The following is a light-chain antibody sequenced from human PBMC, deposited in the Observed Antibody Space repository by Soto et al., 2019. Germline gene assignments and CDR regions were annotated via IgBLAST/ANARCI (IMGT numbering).Light chain of an antibody. V-gene: IGKV2-28*01. CDR1: QSLLYNNTYNY. CDR3: MQALQSLT. Sequence: EIVMTQSPLTLPVTPGEPASISCRSSQSLLYNNTYNYLDWYVQKPGQSPQLLIYFGSNRAPGVPDRFSGSGAGTDFTLKINRVEAEDGGTYYCMQALQSLTFGQGTRLE. J-gene: IGKJ5*01. CDR2: FGS.